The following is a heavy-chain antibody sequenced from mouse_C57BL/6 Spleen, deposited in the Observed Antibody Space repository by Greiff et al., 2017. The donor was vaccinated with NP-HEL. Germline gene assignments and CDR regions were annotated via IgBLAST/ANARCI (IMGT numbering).Heavy chain of an antibody. J-gene: IGHJ2*01. V-gene: IGHV8-12*01. D-gene: IGHD3-2*02. CDR1: GFSLSTSGMG. CDR2: IYWDDDK. Sequence: QVTLKESGPGILQSSQTLSLTCSFSGFSLSTSGMGVSWIRQPSGKGLEWLAHIYWDDDKRYNPSLKSRLTISKATSRNQVFLKITSVDTADTATYYCARRDSSGYDYWGQGTTLTVSS. CDR3: ARRDSSGYDY.